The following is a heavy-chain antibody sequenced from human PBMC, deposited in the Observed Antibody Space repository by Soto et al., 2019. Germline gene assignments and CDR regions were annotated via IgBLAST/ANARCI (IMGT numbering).Heavy chain of an antibody. CDR2: VYYTGST. Sequence: PSETLSLTCTVSGGSISSYYWNWIRQPPGKGLEWIGYVYYTGSTSYNPSLKSRVSISVDTSKNQFSLDLGSVTAADTAVYYCARDYYYDSSCLGYWGQGTLVTVSS. CDR3: ARDYYYDSSCLGY. J-gene: IGHJ4*02. CDR1: GGSISSYY. V-gene: IGHV4-59*01. D-gene: IGHD3-22*01.